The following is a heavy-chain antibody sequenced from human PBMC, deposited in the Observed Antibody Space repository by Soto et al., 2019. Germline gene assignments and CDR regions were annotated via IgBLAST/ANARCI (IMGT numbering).Heavy chain of an antibody. CDR1: GYTFTDYA. CDR3: EGEKAGQANSYSYGMDV. D-gene: IGHD6-13*01. CDR2: INGGNGNT. J-gene: IGHJ6*02. Sequence: QVQLVQSGAEVKKPGASVKVSCKASGYTFTDYAIHWVRQAPGQRLEWMGWINGGNGNTKYSQNFQGRVTITRDTSASKAHRELSRLGSEATAVYYCEGEKAGQANSYSYGMDVWGQGTTVTVSS. V-gene: IGHV1-3*01.